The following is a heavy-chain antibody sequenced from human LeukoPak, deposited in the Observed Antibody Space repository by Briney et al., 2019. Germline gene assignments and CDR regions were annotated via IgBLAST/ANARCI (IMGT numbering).Heavy chain of an antibody. J-gene: IGHJ2*01. CDR1: GFSFSTYA. D-gene: IGHD5-12*01. CDR3: ARGVAPIFWFFDL. V-gene: IGHV3-23*01. Sequence: GGSLRLSCAASGFSFSTYAMSWVRQTPGKGLEWVSAIRSSGGGAFYTDSVKGRFTISRDDSKDTFYLQMNSLRAEDTALYYCARGVAPIFWFFDLWGRGTLVTVFS. CDR2: IRSSGGGA.